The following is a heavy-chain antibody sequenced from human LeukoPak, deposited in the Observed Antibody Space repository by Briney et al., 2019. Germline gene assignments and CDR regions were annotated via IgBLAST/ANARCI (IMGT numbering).Heavy chain of an antibody. CDR1: GGSISSGGYS. J-gene: IGHJ4*02. CDR3: ARAAYYDYVWGSYRSYFDY. CDR2: IYHSGST. D-gene: IGHD3-16*02. Sequence: SQTLSLTCAVSGGSISSGGYSWRWIRQPPGKGLEWIGYIYHSGSTYYNPSLKSRVTISVDRSKNQFSLKLSSVTAADTAVYYCARAAYYDYVWGSYRSYFDYWGQGTLVTVSS. V-gene: IGHV4-30-2*01.